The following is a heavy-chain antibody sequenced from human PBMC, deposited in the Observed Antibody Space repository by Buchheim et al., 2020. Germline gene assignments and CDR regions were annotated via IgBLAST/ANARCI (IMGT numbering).Heavy chain of an antibody. CDR3: ARGRQQQLATYYFDY. CDR1: GGSFSGYY. J-gene: IGHJ4*02. Sequence: QVQLQQWGAGLLKPSETLSLTCAVYGGSFSGYYWSWIRQPPGKGLEWIGEINHSGSTNYNPSLKSRVTISVDTSKNQFSLKLSSVTAADTAVYYCARGRQQQLATYYFDYWGQGIL. D-gene: IGHD6-13*01. CDR2: INHSGST. V-gene: IGHV4-34*01.